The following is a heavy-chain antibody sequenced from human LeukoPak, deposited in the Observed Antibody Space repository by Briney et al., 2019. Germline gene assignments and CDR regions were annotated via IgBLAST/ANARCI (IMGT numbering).Heavy chain of an antibody. J-gene: IGHJ4*02. V-gene: IGHV3-48*01. CDR1: GFTFSSYS. CDR2: ISSSSNTI. CDR3: TLGREYFDY. Sequence: HPGGSLRLSCAASGFTFSSYSMNWVRQAPGKGLEWVSYISSSSNTIYYADSVKGRFTISRDNAKNSLYLQMNSLRAEDTAVYYCTLGREYFDYWGQGTLVTVSS.